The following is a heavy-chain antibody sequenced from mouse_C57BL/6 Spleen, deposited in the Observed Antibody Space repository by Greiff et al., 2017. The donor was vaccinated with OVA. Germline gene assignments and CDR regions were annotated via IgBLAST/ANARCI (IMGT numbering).Heavy chain of an antibody. CDR1: GYSITSGYY. Sequence: EVKLQESGPGLVKPSQSLSLTCSVTGYSITSGYYWNWIRQFPGNKLEWMGYISYDGSNNYNPSLKNRISITRDTSKNQFFLKLNSVTTEDTATYYCARGIRWDFDYWGQGTTLTVSS. D-gene: IGHD4-1*01. CDR3: ARGIRWDFDY. J-gene: IGHJ2*01. CDR2: ISYDGSN. V-gene: IGHV3-6*01.